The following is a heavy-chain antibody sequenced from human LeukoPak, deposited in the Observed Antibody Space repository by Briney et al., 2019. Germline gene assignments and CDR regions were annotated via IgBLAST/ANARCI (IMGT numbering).Heavy chain of an antibody. D-gene: IGHD5-24*01. CDR3: AGGRRDGYKFDY. Sequence: SETLSLTCAVYGGSFSGYYWSWIRQPPGKGLEWIGEINHSGSTNYNPSLKSRVTISVDTSKNQFSLKLSSVTAADTAVYYCAGGRRDGYKFDYWGQGTLVTVSS. J-gene: IGHJ4*02. CDR2: INHSGST. V-gene: IGHV4-34*01. CDR1: GGSFSGYY.